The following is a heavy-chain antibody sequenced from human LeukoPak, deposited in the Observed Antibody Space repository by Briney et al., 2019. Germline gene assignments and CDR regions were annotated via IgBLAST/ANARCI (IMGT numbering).Heavy chain of an antibody. CDR3: ARAVKQVVVRFDY. V-gene: IGHV4-30-4*01. Sequence: SETLSLTCTVSGGSISSGDYYWSWIRQPPGKGLEWIGYIYYSGSTYYNPSLKSRVTISVDTSKNQFSLKLSSVTAADTAVYYCARAVKQVVVRFDYWGQGTLVTVSS. J-gene: IGHJ4*02. CDR1: GGSISSGDYY. D-gene: IGHD3-22*01. CDR2: IYYSGST.